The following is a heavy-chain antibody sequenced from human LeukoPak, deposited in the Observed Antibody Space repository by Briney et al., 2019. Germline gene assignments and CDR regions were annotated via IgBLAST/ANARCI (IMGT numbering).Heavy chain of an antibody. Sequence: GESLKISCQASGYSFTTYWIAWVRQMPGKGLEWMGIIYPGDSDTRYSPSFQGQATISADKSISTAYLQWSSLGASDTAVYYCARRGCNGGSCYAYWGQGTLVTVSS. CDR3: ARRGCNGGSCYAY. CDR2: IYPGDSDT. CDR1: GYSFTTYW. V-gene: IGHV5-51*01. J-gene: IGHJ4*02. D-gene: IGHD2-15*01.